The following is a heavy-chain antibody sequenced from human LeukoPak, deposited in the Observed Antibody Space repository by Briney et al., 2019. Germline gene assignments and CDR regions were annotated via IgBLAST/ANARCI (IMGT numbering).Heavy chain of an antibody. CDR1: GFTFSTYS. CDR3: ARDLSGWTDHYFDY. Sequence: PGGSLRLSCAASGFTFSTYSMNWVRQAPGKGLEWVSSISSSSTYIYYADSVKGRFTISRDNVKNLLYLQMNSLRDEDTAVYYCARDLSGWTDHYFDYWGQGTLVTVSS. CDR2: ISSSSTYI. D-gene: IGHD6-19*01. V-gene: IGHV3-21*06. J-gene: IGHJ4*02.